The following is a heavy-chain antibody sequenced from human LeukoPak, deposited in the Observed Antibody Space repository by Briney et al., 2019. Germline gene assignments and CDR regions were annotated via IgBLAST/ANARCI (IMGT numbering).Heavy chain of an antibody. CDR1: GFTFSSYW. J-gene: IGHJ6*02. Sequence: PGGSLRLSCAASGFTFSSYWMSWVRQAPGKGLEWVANIKQDGSEKYYVDSVKGRFTISRDNAKNSLYLQMNSLRAEDTALYYCAKEDIVVVPAAIRRRGMDVWGQGTTVTVSS. CDR3: AKEDIVVVPAAIRRRGMDV. D-gene: IGHD2-2*02. CDR2: IKQDGSEK. V-gene: IGHV3-7*03.